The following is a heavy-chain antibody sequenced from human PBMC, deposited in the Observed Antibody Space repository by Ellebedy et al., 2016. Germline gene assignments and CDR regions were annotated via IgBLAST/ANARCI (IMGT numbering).Heavy chain of an antibody. V-gene: IGHV4-59*01. CDR1: GGSISSYY. CDR2: IYYSGST. J-gene: IGHJ5*02. Sequence: SETLSLTCTVSGGSISSYYWSWIRQPPGKGLEWIGYIYYSGSTNYNPSLKSRVTISVDTSKNQFSLKLSSVTAADTAVYYCARGGIFLEWLFDPWGQGTLVTVSS. D-gene: IGHD3-3*01. CDR3: ARGGIFLEWLFDP.